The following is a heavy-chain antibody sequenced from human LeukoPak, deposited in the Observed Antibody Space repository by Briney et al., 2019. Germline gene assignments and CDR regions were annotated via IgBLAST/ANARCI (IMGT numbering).Heavy chain of an antibody. CDR1: GYSISSGYY. Sequence: SETLSLTCTVSGYSISSGYYWGWIRQPPGKGLEWIGSIYHSGSTYYNPSLKSRVTISVDTSKNQFSLKLSSVPAPDTAVYYCVRDPPGNAAAGSWFDPWGQGTLVTVSS. J-gene: IGHJ5*02. CDR2: IYHSGST. D-gene: IGHD6-13*01. V-gene: IGHV4-38-2*02. CDR3: VRDPPGNAAAGSWFDP.